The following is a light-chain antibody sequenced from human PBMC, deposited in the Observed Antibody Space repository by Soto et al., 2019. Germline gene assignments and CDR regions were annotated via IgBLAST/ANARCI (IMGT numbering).Light chain of an antibody. CDR1: QSVSSSY. CDR3: QQYGTSPRT. V-gene: IGKV3-20*01. Sequence: EIVLTQSPGTLSLSPGERATLSCRASQSVSSSYFAWYQQKPGQAPRLLIYGASSRATGIPDGFSGSGSGTEFTLTISRLEPEDFAVYYCQQYGTSPRTFGPGTKVDIK. J-gene: IGKJ3*01. CDR2: GAS.